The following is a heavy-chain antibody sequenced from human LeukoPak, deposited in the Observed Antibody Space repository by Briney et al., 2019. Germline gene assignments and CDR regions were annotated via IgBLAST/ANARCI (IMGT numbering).Heavy chain of an antibody. CDR3: AKGRGYCTGGSCYSDY. Sequence: GSLRLSCTASGFTFSNYAMSWVRQAPGKGLEWVSTISDSDGSTYYADSVKGRFTISRDNSKNTLYLQMNSLRVEDTAIYYCAKGRGYCTGGSCYSDYWGQGTLVTVSS. CDR1: GFTFSNYA. D-gene: IGHD2-15*01. V-gene: IGHV3-23*01. J-gene: IGHJ4*02. CDR2: ISDSDGST.